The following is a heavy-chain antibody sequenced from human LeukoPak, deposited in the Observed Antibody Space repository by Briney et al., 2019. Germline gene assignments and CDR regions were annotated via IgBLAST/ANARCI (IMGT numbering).Heavy chain of an antibody. J-gene: IGHJ6*02. Sequence: QTLSLTCALSGDIFSSNSAAWNWSRQDGARGLEWQGRTYYRSKWYNDYAVSVKSRITINPDTSKNQFSLQLSSVTAADTAVYYCARGNYYYYGMDVWGQGTTVTVSS. CDR1: GDIFSSNSAA. V-gene: IGHV6-1*01. CDR2: TYYRSKWYN. CDR3: ARGNYYYYGMDV.